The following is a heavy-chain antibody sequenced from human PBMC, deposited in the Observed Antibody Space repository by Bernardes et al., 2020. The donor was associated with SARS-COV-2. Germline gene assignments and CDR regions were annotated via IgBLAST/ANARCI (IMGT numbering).Heavy chain of an antibody. V-gene: IGHV3-30*02. D-gene: IGHD1-20*01. J-gene: IGHJ4*02. CDR2: IHSDGSNK. CDR1: GFTFSSHG. CDR3: AKEFNWNHFDY. Sequence: GGSLRLSCAASGFTFSSHGMQWVRQAPGKGLEWVSFIHSDGSNKYYADSVKGRFTISRDNSKDTLYLQMNSLRTEDTAVYYCAKEFNWNHFDYWGQGSLVTVSS.